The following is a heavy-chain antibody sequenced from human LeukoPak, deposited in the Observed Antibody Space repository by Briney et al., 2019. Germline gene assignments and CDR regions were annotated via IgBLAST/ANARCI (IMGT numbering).Heavy chain of an antibody. Sequence: ASVKVSCKASGYTFTGYYMHWVRQAPGQGLEWMGWISAYNGNTNYAQKLQGRVTMTTDTSTSTAYMELRSLRSDDTAVYYCARDSDPQDYWGQGTLVTVSS. J-gene: IGHJ4*02. CDR2: ISAYNGNT. V-gene: IGHV1-18*04. CDR1: GYTFTGYY. CDR3: ARDSDPQDY.